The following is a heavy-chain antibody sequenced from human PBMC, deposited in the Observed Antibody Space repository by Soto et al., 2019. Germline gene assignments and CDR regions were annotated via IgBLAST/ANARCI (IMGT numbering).Heavy chain of an antibody. CDR2: IYYSGST. D-gene: IGHD4-17*01. V-gene: IGHV4-59*01. CDR3: ARDQTRTNCSDY. Sequence: QVQLQESGPGLVKPSETLSLTCTVSGGSISSYYWSWIRQPPGKGLEWIGYIYYSGSTNYNPSLKSRVTISVDTSMNQFSLKLSSVTAADTAVYYCARDQTRTNCSDYWGQGTLVTVSS. CDR1: GGSISSYY. J-gene: IGHJ4*02.